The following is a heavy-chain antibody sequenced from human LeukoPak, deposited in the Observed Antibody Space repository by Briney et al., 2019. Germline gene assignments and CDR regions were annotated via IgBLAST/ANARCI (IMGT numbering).Heavy chain of an antibody. CDR2: INTNTGNP. D-gene: IGHD3-10*01. V-gene: IGHV7-4-1*02. Sequence: EASVKVSCKASGYTFTSYAMNWVRQAPGQGLEWMGWINTNTGNPTYAQGFTGRFVFSLDTSVSTAYLQISSLKAEDTAVYYCARDFYGSGSYYMNYWGQGTQVTVSS. CDR3: ARDFYGSGSYYMNY. J-gene: IGHJ4*02. CDR1: GYTFTSYA.